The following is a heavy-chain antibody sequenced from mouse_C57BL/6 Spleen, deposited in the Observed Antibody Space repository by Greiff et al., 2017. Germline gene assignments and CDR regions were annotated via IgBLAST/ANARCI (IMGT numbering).Heavy chain of an antibody. D-gene: IGHD4-1*01. Sequence: EVQLQQSGPGMVKPSQSLSLTCTVTGYSITSGYDWHWIRHFPGNKLEWMGYISYSGSTNYNPSLKSRISITHDTSKNHFFLKLNSVTTEDTATYYCARDEGKLGRFAYWGQGTLVTVSA. CDR1: GYSITSGYD. V-gene: IGHV3-1*01. CDR2: ISYSGST. J-gene: IGHJ3*01. CDR3: ARDEGKLGRFAY.